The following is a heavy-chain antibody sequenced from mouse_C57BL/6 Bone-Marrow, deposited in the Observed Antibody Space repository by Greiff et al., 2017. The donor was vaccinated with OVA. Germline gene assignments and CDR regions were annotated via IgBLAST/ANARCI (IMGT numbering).Heavy chain of an antibody. V-gene: IGHV2-9-1*01. CDR2: IWTGGGT. CDR3: ARNRAYDLYAMDY. CDR1: GFSLTSYA. Sequence: QVQLQQSGPGLVAPSQSLSITCTVSGFSLTSYAISWVRQPPGKGLEWLGVIWTGGGTNYNSALKSRLSISKDNSKSQVFLKMNSLQTDDTARYYCARNRAYDLYAMDYWGQGTSVTVSS. J-gene: IGHJ4*01. D-gene: IGHD6-5*01.